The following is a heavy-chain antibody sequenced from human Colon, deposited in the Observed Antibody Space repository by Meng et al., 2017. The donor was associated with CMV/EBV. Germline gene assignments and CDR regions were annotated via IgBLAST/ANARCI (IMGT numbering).Heavy chain of an antibody. D-gene: IGHD1-1*01. CDR3: ARDRTGSGMDV. Sequence: GESLKISCAASGFTFSTYDMSWVRQAPGKGLEWVSDITASGGSSYYANSVKGRFTISRDDSSNTLFLQMNSLRAEDTAVYYCARDRTGSGMDVWGQGTTVTVSS. CDR2: ITASGGSS. J-gene: IGHJ6*02. CDR1: GFTFSTYD. V-gene: IGHV3-23*01.